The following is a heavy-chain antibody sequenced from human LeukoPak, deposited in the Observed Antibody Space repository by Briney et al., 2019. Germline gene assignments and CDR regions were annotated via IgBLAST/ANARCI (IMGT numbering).Heavy chain of an antibody. J-gene: IGHJ3*02. CDR1: GGSFSGYY. D-gene: IGHD3-10*01. Sequence: PSETPPHTCAVYGGSFSGYYWSWIRQPPGKGLEWIGGISHSGSTNYNPSLKSRVTISLDTSRNQFSLQLNSVTAADTAVYYCAKSNGYGLIDIWGQGTMVTVSS. CDR3: AKSNGYGLIDI. CDR2: ISHSGST. V-gene: IGHV4-34*01.